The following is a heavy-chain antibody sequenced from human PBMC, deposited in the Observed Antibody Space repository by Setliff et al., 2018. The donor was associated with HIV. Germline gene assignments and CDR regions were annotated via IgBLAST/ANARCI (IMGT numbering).Heavy chain of an antibody. V-gene: IGHV1-3*03. Sequence: AASVKVSCKTSGYTFTNYAIQWVRQAPGQGLEWMGWINAGNGNTKYSQEFQGRVTITRDTSASTAYMELSSLRSEDMAVYYCARERDSSGYQFDPWGQGTLVTVSS. CDR1: GYTFTNYA. J-gene: IGHJ5*02. CDR2: INAGNGNT. D-gene: IGHD3-22*01. CDR3: ARERDSSGYQFDP.